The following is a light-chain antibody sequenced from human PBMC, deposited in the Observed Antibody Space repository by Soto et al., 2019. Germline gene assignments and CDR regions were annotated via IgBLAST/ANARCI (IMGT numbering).Light chain of an antibody. J-gene: IGKJ4*01. Sequence: EIVMTQSPATLSVSPGERATLSCRASQSVSSNLAWYQQKPGQAPRLLIYGASTRATGIRARFSGSGSGTEFTLTISSPQSEDFAVYYCQQYNNWPRLTFGGGTKVEIK. CDR1: QSVSSN. V-gene: IGKV3-15*01. CDR3: QQYNNWPRLT. CDR2: GAS.